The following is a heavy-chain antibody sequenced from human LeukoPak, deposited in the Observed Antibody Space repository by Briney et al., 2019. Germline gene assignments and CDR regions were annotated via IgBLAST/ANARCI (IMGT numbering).Heavy chain of an antibody. CDR2: ISGSGGST. Sequence: GGSLRLSCAASGFTFSSYAMSWVRQAPGKGLEWVSAISGSGGSTYYADSVKGRFTISRDNSKNTLYLQMNSLRAEDTAVYYCAKGSRKIGIFGVVIRNWFDPWGQGTLVTVPS. J-gene: IGHJ5*02. V-gene: IGHV3-23*01. CDR3: AKGSRKIGIFGVVIRNWFDP. CDR1: GFTFSSYA. D-gene: IGHD3-3*01.